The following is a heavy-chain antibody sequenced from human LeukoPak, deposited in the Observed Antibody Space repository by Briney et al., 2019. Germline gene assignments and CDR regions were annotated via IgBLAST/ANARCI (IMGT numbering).Heavy chain of an antibody. CDR3: ARRQGCSSSSCPPDY. V-gene: IGHV5-51*01. D-gene: IGHD2-2*01. CDR1: GYSFTTYW. J-gene: IGHJ4*02. CDR2: IYPGESDI. Sequence: GESLKISCKGSGYSFTTYWIGWVRQMPGKGLEWMGIIYPGESDIRYSPSFQGQVTISADKSINTAYLQWSSLKASDTAMYYCARRQGCSSSSCPPDYWGQGTLVSVSS.